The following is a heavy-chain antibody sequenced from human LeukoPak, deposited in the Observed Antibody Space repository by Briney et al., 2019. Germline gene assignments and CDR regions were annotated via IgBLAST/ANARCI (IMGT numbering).Heavy chain of an antibody. CDR3: ARGLAARRRGYFDY. V-gene: IGHV4-39*01. D-gene: IGHD6-6*01. Sequence: SETLSLTCTVSGGSISSSSYYWGWIRQPPGKGLEWIGSIYYSGSTYYNPSHKSRVTISVDTSKNQFSLKLSSVTAADTAVYYCARGLAARRRGYFDYWGQGTLVTVSS. CDR2: IYYSGST. J-gene: IGHJ4*02. CDR1: GGSISSSSYY.